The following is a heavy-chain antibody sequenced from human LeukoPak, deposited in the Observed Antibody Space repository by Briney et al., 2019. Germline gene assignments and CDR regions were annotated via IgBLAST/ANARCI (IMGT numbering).Heavy chain of an antibody. CDR1: GGSISSGDYY. Sequence: SETLSLTCTVSGGSISSGDYYWSWIRQPPGKGLEWIGYIYYSGSTYYNPSLKSRVTISVDTSKNQFSLKLSSVTAADTAVYYCAREGSTTVTTDYWGQGTLVTVSS. V-gene: IGHV4-30-4*01. D-gene: IGHD4-17*01. J-gene: IGHJ4*02. CDR3: AREGSTTVTTDY. CDR2: IYYSGST.